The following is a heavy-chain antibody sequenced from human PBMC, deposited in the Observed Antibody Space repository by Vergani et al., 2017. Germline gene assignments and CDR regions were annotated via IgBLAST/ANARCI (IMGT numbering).Heavy chain of an antibody. CDR3: ARDRVGYCSSTSCYTPGY. CDR1: GYTFTGYY. V-gene: IGHV1-2*06. D-gene: IGHD2-2*02. J-gene: IGHJ4*02. Sequence: QVQLVQSGAEVKKPGASVKVSCKASGYTFTGYYMHWVRQAPGQGLEWMGRINPNSGGTNYAQKFQGRVTMTRDTSISTAYMELSRLRSDDTAVYYCARDRVGYCSSTSCYTPGYWGQGTLVTGSS. CDR2: INPNSGGT.